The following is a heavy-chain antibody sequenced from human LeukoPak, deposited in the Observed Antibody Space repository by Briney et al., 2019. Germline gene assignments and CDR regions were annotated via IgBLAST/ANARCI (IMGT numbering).Heavy chain of an antibody. V-gene: IGHV3-53*04. CDR3: ARATTGAIGY. CDR2: IYSGGST. CDR1: GFTVSSNY. D-gene: IGHD2-21*01. Sequence: GGSLRLSCAASGFTVSSNYMSWVRQAPGKGLEWVSVIYSGGSTYYADSVKGRLTISRHNSKNTLYLQMNSLRAEDTAVYYCARATTGAIGYWGQGTLVTVSS. J-gene: IGHJ4*02.